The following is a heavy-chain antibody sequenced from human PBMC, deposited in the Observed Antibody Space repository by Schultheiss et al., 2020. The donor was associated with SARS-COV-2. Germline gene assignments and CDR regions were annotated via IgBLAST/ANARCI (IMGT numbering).Heavy chain of an antibody. Sequence: GSLRLSCTVSGGSISSYYWSWIRQPPGKGLEWIGEINHSGSTNYNPSLKSRVTISVDTSKNQFSLKLSSVTAADTAVYYCVGDSSRWYGDYWGQGTLVTVSS. D-gene: IGHD6-13*01. CDR3: VGDSSRWYGDY. CDR2: INHSGST. V-gene: IGHV4-34*01. J-gene: IGHJ4*02. CDR1: GGSISSYY.